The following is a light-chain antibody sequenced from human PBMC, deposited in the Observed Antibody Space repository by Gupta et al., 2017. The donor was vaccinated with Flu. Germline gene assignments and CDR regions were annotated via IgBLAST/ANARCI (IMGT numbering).Light chain of an antibody. CDR3: QQYSSSPLLI. V-gene: IGKV3-20*01. CDR2: GAS. J-gene: IGKJ4*01. CDR1: QSVSSNY. Sequence: TLSLSPGERATLSCRASQSVSSNYLAWYQQKPGQAPRLLIYGASSRDPGIPDRFSGSGCGTDFTLTISRRESEDFGVYYCQQYSSSPLLIFGGGTKVEIK.